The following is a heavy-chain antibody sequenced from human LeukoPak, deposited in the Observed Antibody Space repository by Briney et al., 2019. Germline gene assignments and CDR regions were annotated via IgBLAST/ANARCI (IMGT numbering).Heavy chain of an antibody. CDR3: ARDQGHNWFDP. CDR2: ISYDGSNK. Sequence: GGSLRLSCAASGFTFSNFGMHWVRQAPGKGLEWVAVISYDGSNKYYADSVKGRFTISRDNSKNTLYLQMNSLRAEDTAVYYCARDQGHNWFDPWGQGTLVTVSS. CDR1: GFTFSNFG. J-gene: IGHJ5*02. V-gene: IGHV3-30*19.